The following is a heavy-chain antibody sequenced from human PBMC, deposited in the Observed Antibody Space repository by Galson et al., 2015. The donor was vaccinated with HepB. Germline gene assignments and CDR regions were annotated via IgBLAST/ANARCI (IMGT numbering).Heavy chain of an antibody. J-gene: IGHJ4*02. D-gene: IGHD3-9*01. CDR1: GFTFKTYA. Sequence: SLRLSCAASGFTFKTYAMHWVRQAPGKGLEWLSGISGSGGDTYYSDSVKGRFTISRDNSKSTLYLHMNILRADDTAVYYCAKDPRYSDILTSSYYFDYWGQGNLVTVSS. CDR2: ISGSGGDT. V-gene: IGHV3-23*01. CDR3: AKDPRYSDILTSSYYFDY.